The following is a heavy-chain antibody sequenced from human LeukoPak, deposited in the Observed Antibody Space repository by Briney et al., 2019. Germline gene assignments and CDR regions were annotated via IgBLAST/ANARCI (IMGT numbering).Heavy chain of an antibody. CDR2: IYPGDSDT. V-gene: IGHV5-51*01. CDR3: ARYKYYYDSSGYYYGAFDI. Sequence: GESLKISCKGSGYSFTSYWIGWVRQMPGKGLEWMGIIYPGDSDTRYSPSFQGQVTISADKSINTAYLQWSSLKASDTAMYYCARYKYYYDSSGYYYGAFDIWGQGTMVTVSS. J-gene: IGHJ3*02. D-gene: IGHD3-22*01. CDR1: GYSFTSYW.